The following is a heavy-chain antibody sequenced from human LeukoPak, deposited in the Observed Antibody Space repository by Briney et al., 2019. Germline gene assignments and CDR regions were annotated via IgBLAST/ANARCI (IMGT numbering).Heavy chain of an antibody. CDR1: GFTFSSYS. D-gene: IGHD3-9*01. V-gene: IGHV3-21*01. J-gene: IGHJ3*02. CDR2: ISSSSSYI. Sequence: GGSLRLSCAASGFTFSSYSMNWVRQAPGKGLEWVSSISSSSSYIYYADSVKGRFTISRDNAKNSLYLQMNSLRAEDTAVYYCASRYFDWLWGGAFDIWGQGTMVTVSS. CDR3: ASRYFDWLWGGAFDI.